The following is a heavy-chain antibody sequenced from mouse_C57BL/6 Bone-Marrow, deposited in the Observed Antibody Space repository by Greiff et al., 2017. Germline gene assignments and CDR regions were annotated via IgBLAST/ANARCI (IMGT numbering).Heavy chain of an antibody. V-gene: IGHV1-81*01. CDR1: GYTFTSYG. CDR3: ARWGLRRGYAMDY. Sequence: QVQLQHSGAELARPGASVKLSCKASGYTFTSYGISWVKQRTGQGLEWIGEIYPRSGNTYYHEKFKGKATLTADKSSSTAYMELRSLTSEDSAVYFCARWGLRRGYAMDYWGQGTSVTVSS. CDR2: IYPRSGNT. D-gene: IGHD3-1*01. J-gene: IGHJ4*01.